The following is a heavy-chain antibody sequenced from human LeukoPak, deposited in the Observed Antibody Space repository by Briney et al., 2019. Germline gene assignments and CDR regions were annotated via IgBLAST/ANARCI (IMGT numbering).Heavy chain of an antibody. CDR3: ARDSSYYDSSGYTH. CDR2: IYYSGST. V-gene: IGHV4-59*12. CDR1: GGSISSYY. J-gene: IGHJ4*02. D-gene: IGHD3-22*01. Sequence: SETLSLTCTVSGGSISSYYWSWIRQPPGKGLEWIGYIYYSGSTNYNPSLKSRVTISVDTSKNQFSLKLSSVTAADTAVYYCARDSSYYDSSGYTHWGQGTLVTVSS.